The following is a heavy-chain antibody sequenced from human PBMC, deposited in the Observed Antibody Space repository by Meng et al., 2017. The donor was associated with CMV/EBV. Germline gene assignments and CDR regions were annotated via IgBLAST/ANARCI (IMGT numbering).Heavy chain of an antibody. V-gene: IGHV4-39*07. D-gene: IGHD5-18*01. CDR2: IYYSGST. CDR3: ARDGRYSYGLDY. CDR1: GGSISSSSYY. Sequence: VSGGSISSSSYYWGWIRQSPGKGLEWIGSIYYSGSTYYNPSLKSRVTISVDTSKNQFSLKLSSVTAADTAVYYCARDGRYSYGLDYWGQGTLVTVSS. J-gene: IGHJ4*02.